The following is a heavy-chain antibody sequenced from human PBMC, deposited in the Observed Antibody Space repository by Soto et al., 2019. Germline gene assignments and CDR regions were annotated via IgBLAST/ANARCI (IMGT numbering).Heavy chain of an antibody. CDR3: ARGGEQWLVGAFDI. CDR2: ISAYNGNT. D-gene: IGHD6-19*01. J-gene: IGHJ3*02. V-gene: IGHV1-18*01. Sequence: SAKVSFKASGYTFTSYGISWVRQAPGQGLEWMGWISAYNGNTNYAQKLQGRVTMTTDTSTSTAYMELRSLRSDDTDVYYCARGGEQWLVGAFDIWGQGTMVTV. CDR1: GYTFTSYG.